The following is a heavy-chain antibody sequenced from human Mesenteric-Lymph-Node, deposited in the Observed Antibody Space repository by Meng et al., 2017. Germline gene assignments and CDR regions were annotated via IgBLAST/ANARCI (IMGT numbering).Heavy chain of an antibody. CDR1: GGSIGSYY. CDR3: ARHLQRGSYYFDY. J-gene: IGHJ4*02. V-gene: IGHV4-59*08. Sequence: QVQLQESGPGLVKPSETLYLTCTVSGGSIGSYYWSWIRQPPGKGLEWIGYAYYSGTTNYSPSLKSRVTMSVDASKRQFSLKLTSVTAADTAVYYCARHLQRGSYYFDYWDQGTLVTVSS. CDR2: AYYSGTT. D-gene: IGHD1-26*01.